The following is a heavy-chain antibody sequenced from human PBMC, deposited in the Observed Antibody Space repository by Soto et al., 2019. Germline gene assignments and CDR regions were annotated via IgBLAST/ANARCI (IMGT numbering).Heavy chain of an antibody. J-gene: IGHJ4*02. CDR3: ARWELLSFDY. V-gene: IGHV1-3*01. CDR2: INAGNGNK. Sequence: ASAKVSCKASGYTFTSYAMHWMRQAPGQRIEWMGWINAGNGNKKYSQKLKGRVTITRETSESTAQMELSSMRSEETAVYYCARWELLSFDYWGQGTLVTVSS. D-gene: IGHD1-26*01. CDR1: GYTFTSYA.